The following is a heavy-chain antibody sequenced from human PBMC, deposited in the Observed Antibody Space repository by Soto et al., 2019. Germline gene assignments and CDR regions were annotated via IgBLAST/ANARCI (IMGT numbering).Heavy chain of an antibody. D-gene: IGHD3-3*01. CDR1: GFTFSDYY. CDR3: ARENTIFGVPKGTYYYYGMDV. CDR2: ISSSSSYT. J-gene: IGHJ6*02. V-gene: IGHV3-11*06. Sequence: GGSLRLSCAASGFTFSDYYMSWIRQAPGKGLEWVSYISSSSSYTNYADSVKGRFTISRDNAKNSLYLQMNSLRAEDTAVYYCARENTIFGVPKGTYYYYGMDVWGQGTTVTVSS.